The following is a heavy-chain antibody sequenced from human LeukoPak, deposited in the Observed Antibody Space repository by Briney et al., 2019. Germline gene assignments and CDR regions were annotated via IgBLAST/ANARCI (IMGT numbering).Heavy chain of an antibody. D-gene: IGHD1-26*01. V-gene: IGHV4-4*02. CDR2: IYHSGST. CDR1: GGSISSSNW. CDR3: ARTLDTGSYYNY. J-gene: IGHJ4*02. Sequence: TSETLSLTCAVSGGSISSSNWWSWVRQPPGKGLEWIGEIYHSGSTNYNPSLKSRVTISVDKSKNQFSLKLSSVTAADTAVYYCARTLDTGSYYNYWGQGTLVTVSS.